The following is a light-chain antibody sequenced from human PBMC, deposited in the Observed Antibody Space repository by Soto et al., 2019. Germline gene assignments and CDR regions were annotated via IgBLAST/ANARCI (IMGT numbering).Light chain of an antibody. J-gene: IGKJ2*01. Sequence: DIQMTQSPSTLSASVGDRVTITCRASQTINSKLAWYPKKPGQAPKLLIFDGYNLESGVPSRFSGSGSGTEFTLSIGSLQPDDFATYYCQQYETYFRYTFGQGTKLDIK. CDR1: QTINSK. CDR3: QQYETYFRYT. V-gene: IGKV1-5*01. CDR2: DGY.